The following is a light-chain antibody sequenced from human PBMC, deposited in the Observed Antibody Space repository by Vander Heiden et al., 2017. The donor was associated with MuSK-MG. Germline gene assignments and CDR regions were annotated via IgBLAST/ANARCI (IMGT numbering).Light chain of an antibody. J-gene: IGLJ2*01. Sequence: SYELTQPPSVSVSPGQTASITCSGDKLGDKYACWYQQKPGQSPVLVIYQDSKRPSGIPERFSGSNSGNTATLTISGTQAMDEADYYCQAWDSSHQRAIFGGGTKLTVL. CDR1: KLGDKY. CDR3: QAWDSSHQRAI. V-gene: IGLV3-1*01. CDR2: QDS.